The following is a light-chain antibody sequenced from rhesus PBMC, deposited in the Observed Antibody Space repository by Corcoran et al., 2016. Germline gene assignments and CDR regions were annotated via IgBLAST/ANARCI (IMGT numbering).Light chain of an antibody. Sequence: DIQMTQSPSSLSASVGDRVTITCRASENVNNYLNWYQQKTGKSPKLLIYKASTLQSGVPSRFSGGGSGTVYTFTISSLQPEDVAAYYCQHGYGTPLTFGGGTKVELK. CDR1: ENVNNY. V-gene: IGKV1-74*01. CDR3: QHGYGTPLT. J-gene: IGKJ4*01. CDR2: KAS.